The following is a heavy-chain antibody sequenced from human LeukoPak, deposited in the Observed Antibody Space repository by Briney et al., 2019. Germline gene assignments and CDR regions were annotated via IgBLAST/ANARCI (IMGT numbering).Heavy chain of an antibody. D-gene: IGHD3-10*01. J-gene: IGHJ4*02. CDR2: IKQDGSEK. Sequence: GGSLRLSCAASGFTFSSYWMSWVPQAPGKGLEWVANIKQDGSEKYYVDSVKGRFTISRDNAKNSLYLQMNSLRAEDTAVYYCARDRAHVLLWFGELGDDSPRFDYWGQGTLVTVSS. CDR3: ARDRAHVLLWFGELGDDSPRFDY. V-gene: IGHV3-7*01. CDR1: GFTFSSYW.